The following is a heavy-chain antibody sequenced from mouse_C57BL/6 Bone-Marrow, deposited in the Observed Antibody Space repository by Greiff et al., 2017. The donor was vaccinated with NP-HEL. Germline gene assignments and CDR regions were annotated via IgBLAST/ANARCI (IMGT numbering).Heavy chain of an antibody. Sequence: EVKLVESGEGLVKPGGSLKLSCAASGFTFSSYAMSWVRQTPEKRLEWVAYISSGGDYIYYADTVKGRFTISRDNARNTLYLQMSSLKSEDTAMYYCTRDLGGPYYYGSDLDYWGQGTTLTVSS. CDR2: ISSGGDYI. V-gene: IGHV5-9-1*02. CDR3: TRDLGGPYYYGSDLDY. CDR1: GFTFSSYA. D-gene: IGHD1-1*01. J-gene: IGHJ2*01.